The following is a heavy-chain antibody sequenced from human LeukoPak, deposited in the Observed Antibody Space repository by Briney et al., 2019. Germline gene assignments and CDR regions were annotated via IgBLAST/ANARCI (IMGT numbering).Heavy chain of an antibody. CDR3: ARAQAYYYYYMDV. J-gene: IGHJ6*03. Sequence: PSETLSLTCTVSGGSISSYYWSWIRQPPGKGLEWIGYIYYSGSTNYNPSLKSRFTISVDTSKNQFSLKLSSVTAADTAVYYCARAQAYYYYYMDVWGKGTTVTVSS. CDR1: GGSISSYY. V-gene: IGHV4-59*01. CDR2: IYYSGST.